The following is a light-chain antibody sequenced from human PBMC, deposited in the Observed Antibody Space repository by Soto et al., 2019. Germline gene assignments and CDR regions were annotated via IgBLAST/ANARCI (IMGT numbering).Light chain of an antibody. CDR3: QHYNSYSEA. J-gene: IGKJ1*01. V-gene: IGKV1-5*03. Sequence: DIQMTQSPSTLSASVGDRVTITCRASESVNIWLAWYQQKPGSAPKLLIYRASTLKSGVPSRFSGSGSGTEIPLPISSLQPDDFATYYCQHYNSYSEAFGQGTKVDIK. CDR2: RAS. CDR1: ESVNIW.